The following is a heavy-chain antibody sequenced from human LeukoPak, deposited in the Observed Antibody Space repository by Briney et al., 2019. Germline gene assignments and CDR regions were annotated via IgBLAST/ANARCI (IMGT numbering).Heavy chain of an antibody. CDR1: GGSFSGYY. D-gene: IGHD1-26*01. V-gene: IGHV4-34*01. Sequence: SETLSLTCAVYGGSFSGYYWSWIRQPPGEGLEWIGEINHSESTNYNPSLKSRVTISVDTSKNQFSLKLSSVTAADTAVYYCARKGRGGSYSDYWGQGTLVTVSS. CDR3: ARKGRGGSYSDY. J-gene: IGHJ4*02. CDR2: INHSEST.